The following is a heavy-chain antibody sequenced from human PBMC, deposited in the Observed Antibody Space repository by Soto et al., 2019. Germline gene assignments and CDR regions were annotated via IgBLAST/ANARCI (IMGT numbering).Heavy chain of an antibody. CDR2: ISYDGSNK. CDR1: GFTFGSYA. V-gene: IGHV3-30-3*01. D-gene: IGHD1-7*01. Sequence: GGSLRLPCAASGFTFGSYAMHWARQAPGKGLEWVAVISYDGSNKYYADSVKGRSTISRDNSKNTLYLQMNSLRAEDTAVYYCARSQLDLTYYYYGMDVWGQGTTVTVSS. CDR3: ARSQLDLTYYYYGMDV. J-gene: IGHJ6*02.